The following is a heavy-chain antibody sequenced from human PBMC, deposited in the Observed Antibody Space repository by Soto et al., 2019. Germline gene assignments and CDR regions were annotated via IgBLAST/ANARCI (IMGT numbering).Heavy chain of an antibody. Sequence: GASVKVSCKASGYTFTSYGISWVRQAPGQGLEWMGWISAYNGNTNYAQKLQGRVTMTTDTSTSTAYMELRSLRSDDTAVYYCARDGEVDYGDYESQIDYWGQGTLVTVSS. CDR1: GYTFTSYG. CDR3: ARDGEVDYGDYESQIDY. V-gene: IGHV1-18*01. D-gene: IGHD4-17*01. J-gene: IGHJ4*02. CDR2: ISAYNGNT.